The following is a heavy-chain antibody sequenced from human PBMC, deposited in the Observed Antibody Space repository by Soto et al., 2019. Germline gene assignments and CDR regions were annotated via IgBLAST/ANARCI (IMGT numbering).Heavy chain of an antibody. CDR2: VRSSGDDT. Sequence: HPGGSLRLSCAASGFTFGYYNMHWVRQAPGKGLEWVSFVRSSGDDTYYADSVKGRFTISRDNAKDSLYLQMNSLREEDTAVYYCARDGESSSSSDFDFWGQGA. CDR3: ARDGESSSSSDFDF. CDR1: GFTFGYYN. V-gene: IGHV3-48*02. J-gene: IGHJ4*02. D-gene: IGHD2-2*01.